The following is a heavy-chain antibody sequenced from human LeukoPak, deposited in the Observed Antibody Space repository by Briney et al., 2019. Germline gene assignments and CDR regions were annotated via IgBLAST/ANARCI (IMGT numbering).Heavy chain of an antibody. J-gene: IGHJ2*01. V-gene: IGHV3-30-3*01. Sequence: GGSLRLSCAASGFTFSSYAMHWVRQAPGKGLEWVAVISYDGSNKYYADSVKGRFTISRDNSKNTLYLQMNSLRAEDTAMYYCARDGLRWDPDWYFDLWGRGTLVTVSS. CDR2: ISYDGSNK. CDR1: GFTFSSYA. D-gene: IGHD1-26*01. CDR3: ARDGLRWDPDWYFDL.